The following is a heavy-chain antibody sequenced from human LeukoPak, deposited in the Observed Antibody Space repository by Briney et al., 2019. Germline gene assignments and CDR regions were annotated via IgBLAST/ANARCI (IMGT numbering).Heavy chain of an antibody. V-gene: IGHV4-59*01. CDR3: ARGPSRGGEHFDY. CDR2: IYYSGST. D-gene: IGHD1-26*01. Sequence: SETLSLTCTVSGGSISSYYWSWIRQPPGKGLEWIGHIYYSGSTNYNPSLKSRVTISVDTSKNQFSLKLSSVTAADTAVYYCARGPSRGGEHFDYWGQGTLVTVSS. J-gene: IGHJ4*02. CDR1: GGSISSYY.